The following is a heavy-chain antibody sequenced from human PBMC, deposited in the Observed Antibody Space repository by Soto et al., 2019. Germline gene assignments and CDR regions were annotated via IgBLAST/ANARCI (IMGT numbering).Heavy chain of an antibody. CDR1: GGTFSSYA. D-gene: IGHD3-22*01. CDR3: ARDDYYDSSGYYGWFDP. Sequence: QVQLVQSGAEVKKPGSSVKVSCKASGGTFSSYAISWVRQAPGQGLEWMGGIIPIFGTANYAQKFQGRVTITADESTSTAYMELSSLRSEDTAVYYCARDDYYDSSGYYGWFDPWGQGTLVTVSS. V-gene: IGHV1-69*12. J-gene: IGHJ5*02. CDR2: IIPIFGTA.